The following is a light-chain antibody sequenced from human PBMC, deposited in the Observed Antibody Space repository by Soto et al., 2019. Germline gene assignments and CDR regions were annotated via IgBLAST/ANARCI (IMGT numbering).Light chain of an antibody. Sequence: QSVLTQPPSASGSLGQSVAISCTGTSSDVGGYNFVSWYQQHPGKAPKVLIYEVSKRASGVPDRFSGSKSGNTASLTVSGLQAEDEADYYCSSYAGSNNVLFGGGTQLTVL. CDR2: EVS. CDR3: SSYAGSNNVL. CDR1: SSDVGGYNF. J-gene: IGLJ2*01. V-gene: IGLV2-8*01.